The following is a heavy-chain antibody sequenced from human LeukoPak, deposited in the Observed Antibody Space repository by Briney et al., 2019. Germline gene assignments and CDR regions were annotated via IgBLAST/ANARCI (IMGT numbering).Heavy chain of an antibody. Sequence: SETLSLTCTVSGGSISSYYWSWIRQPPGKGLEWIGYIYYSGSINYNPSLKSRVTISVDTSKNQFSLKLSSVTAADTAVYYCARVYGDNYDFWSGYYSPIYYGMDVWGQGTTVTVSS. CDR1: GGSISSYY. V-gene: IGHV4-59*01. D-gene: IGHD3-3*01. J-gene: IGHJ6*02. CDR2: IYYSGSI. CDR3: ARVYGDNYDFWSGYYSPIYYGMDV.